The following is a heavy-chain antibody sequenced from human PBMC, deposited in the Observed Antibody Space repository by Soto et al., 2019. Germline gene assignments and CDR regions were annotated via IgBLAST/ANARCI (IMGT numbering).Heavy chain of an antibody. CDR1: GFTFSDYS. V-gene: IGHV3-48*01. CDR3: ARALKQGSTTRLGMDV. CDR2: ISSSSGTI. Sequence: EVQLVESGGGLVQPGGSLRLSCTASGFTFSDYSMNWVRHAPGKGLEWVSYISSSSGTIHYADSVKGRFTISRDNAKSSMFLHMNSLRAEDTAVYSCARALKQGSTTRLGMDVWGKGTTVTVSS. J-gene: IGHJ6*03. D-gene: IGHD2-2*01.